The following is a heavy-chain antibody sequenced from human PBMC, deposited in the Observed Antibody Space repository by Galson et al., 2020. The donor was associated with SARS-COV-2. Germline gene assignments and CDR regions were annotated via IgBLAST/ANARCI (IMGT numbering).Heavy chain of an antibody. CDR1: GGSFSGYY. V-gene: IGHV4-34*01. D-gene: IGHD6-19*01. J-gene: IGHJ6*02. CDR3: ARGVIAVAWLIEYCYDGMDV. CDR2: INHSGST. Sequence: SETLSLTCAVYGGSFSGYYWSWIRQPPGKGLEWIGEINHSGSTNYNPSLKSRVTISVDTSKNQFSLKLSSVTAADTAVYYCARGVIAVAWLIEYCYDGMDVWGQGTTVTGSS.